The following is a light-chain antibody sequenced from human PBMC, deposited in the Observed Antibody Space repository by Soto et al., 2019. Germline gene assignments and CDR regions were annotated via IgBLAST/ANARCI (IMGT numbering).Light chain of an antibody. CDR2: DVS. CDR1: SSDVGGYDY. Sequence: QSVLTQPASVSGSPGQSITISCTGTSSDVGGYDYVSWYQHHPGKAPKLMIYDVSNRPSGVSNRFSGSKSGNTASLTISGLQAEDEADYYCSSYTSSSLYVFXTGTKVTVL. J-gene: IGLJ1*01. V-gene: IGLV2-14*03. CDR3: SSYTSSSLYV.